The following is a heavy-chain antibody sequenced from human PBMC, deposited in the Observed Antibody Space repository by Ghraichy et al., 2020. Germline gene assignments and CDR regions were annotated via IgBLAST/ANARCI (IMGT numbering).Heavy chain of an antibody. V-gene: IGHV3-66*01. Sequence: GGSLRLSCAASGFTVSSNYMSWVRQAPGKGLEWVSVIYSGGSAYYADSVKGRFTISRDNSKNTLYLQMNSLRAEDTAVYYCARDFLGATGQFDYWGQGTLVTVSS. CDR3: ARDFLGATGQFDY. D-gene: IGHD1-26*01. CDR2: IYSGGSA. J-gene: IGHJ4*02. CDR1: GFTVSSNY.